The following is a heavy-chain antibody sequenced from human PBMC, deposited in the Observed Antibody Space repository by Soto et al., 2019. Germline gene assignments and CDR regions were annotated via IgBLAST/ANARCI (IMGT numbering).Heavy chain of an antibody. Sequence: EVQLVESGGGLVQPGGSLRLSCAASGFTFSGYSMFWVRQAPGKGLEYVSAINTNGVNTFYAKSVKGRFTISRDNSKNTMYLQMGSLRGEDMAVYYCARGRVEDSSGWATYFDYGGQGTLVTVSS. D-gene: IGHD6-19*01. CDR2: INTNGVNT. J-gene: IGHJ4*02. V-gene: IGHV3-64*01. CDR1: GFTFSGYS. CDR3: ARGRVEDSSGWATYFDY.